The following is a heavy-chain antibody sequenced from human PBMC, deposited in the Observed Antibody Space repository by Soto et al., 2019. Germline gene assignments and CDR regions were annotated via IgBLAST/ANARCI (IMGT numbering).Heavy chain of an antibody. CDR1: GYTFTGYY. V-gene: IGHV1-2*04. J-gene: IGHJ6*02. D-gene: IGHD3-22*01. Sequence: ASVKVSCKASGYTFTGYYMHWVLQAPGQGLEWMGWINPNSGGTNYAQKFQGWVTMTRDTSISTAYMELSRLRSDDTAVYYCARENYYDSSGYYTGKNYYYGMDVWGQGTTVTVSS. CDR3: ARENYYDSSGYYTGKNYYYGMDV. CDR2: INPNSGGT.